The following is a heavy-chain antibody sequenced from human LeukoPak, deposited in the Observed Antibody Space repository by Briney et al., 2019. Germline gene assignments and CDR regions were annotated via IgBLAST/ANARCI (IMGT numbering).Heavy chain of an antibody. CDR3: ARGIVVVPAATRASDY. CDR1: GFTVSSNY. J-gene: IGHJ4*02. V-gene: IGHV3-53*01. CDR2: IYSGGST. D-gene: IGHD2-2*01. Sequence: GGSLRLSCAASGFTVSSNYMSWVRQAPGKGLEWASVIYSGGSTYYADSVKGRFTISRGNSKNTLYLQMNSLRAEDTAVYYCARGIVVVPAATRASDYWGQGTLVTVSS.